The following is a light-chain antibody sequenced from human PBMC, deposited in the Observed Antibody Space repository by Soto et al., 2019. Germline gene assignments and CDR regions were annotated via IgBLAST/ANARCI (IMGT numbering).Light chain of an antibody. CDR3: QSYDSSLSV. CDR2: EVS. Sequence: QSALTQPPSASGSPGQSVTISCTGTSSDVGGYNYVSWYQQHPGKAPKLMIYEVSKRPSGVPDRFSGSKSGNTASLTVSGLQAEDEADYFCQSYDSSLSVFGTGTKLTVL. J-gene: IGLJ1*01. CDR1: SSDVGGYNY. V-gene: IGLV2-8*01.